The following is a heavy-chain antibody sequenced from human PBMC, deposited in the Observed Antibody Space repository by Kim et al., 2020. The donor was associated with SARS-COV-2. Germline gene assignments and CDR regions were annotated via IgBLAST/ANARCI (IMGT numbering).Heavy chain of an antibody. Sequence: GGSLRLSCAASGFTFSSYSMNWVRQAPGKGLEWVSSISSSSSYIYYADSVKGRFTISRDNAKNSLYLQMNSLRAEDTAVYYCARGDSSGWVPSYYYYGMDVWGQGTTVTVSS. V-gene: IGHV3-21*01. CDR2: ISSSSSYI. D-gene: IGHD6-19*01. CDR3: ARGDSSGWVPSYYYYGMDV. CDR1: GFTFSSYS. J-gene: IGHJ6*02.